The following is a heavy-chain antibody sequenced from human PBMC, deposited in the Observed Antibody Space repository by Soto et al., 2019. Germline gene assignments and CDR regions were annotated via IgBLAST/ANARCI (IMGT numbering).Heavy chain of an antibody. CDR1: GFTFSSYG. CDR2: IVYDGSNK. V-gene: IGHV3-30*18. D-gene: IGHD6-6*01. CDR3: AKDNWGYSSSSSYGMDV. Sequence: QVQLVESGGGVVQPGRSLRLSCAASGFTFSSYGMHWVRQAPGKGLEWVAVIVYDGSNKYYEESVKGRFTISRDNSKNTRYLQINSLRAEHPAVYYCAKDNWGYSSSSSYGMDVWGQGTTVTVSS. J-gene: IGHJ6*01.